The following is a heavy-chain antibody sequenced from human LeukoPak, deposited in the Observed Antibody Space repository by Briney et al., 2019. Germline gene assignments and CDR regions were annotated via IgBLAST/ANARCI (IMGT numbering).Heavy chain of an antibody. V-gene: IGHV3-7*01. CDR3: ARDEYNWNVDAFDI. D-gene: IGHD1-20*01. J-gene: IGHJ3*02. CDR2: IKQDGSEK. Sequence: GGSLRLSCEGSGFTFSSYWMNWVRQAPGKGLEWVANIKQDGSEKYYVDSVKGRFTISRDNAKNSLYLQMNSLRAEDTAVYYCARDEYNWNVDAFDIWGQGTVVTVSS. CDR1: GFTFSSYW.